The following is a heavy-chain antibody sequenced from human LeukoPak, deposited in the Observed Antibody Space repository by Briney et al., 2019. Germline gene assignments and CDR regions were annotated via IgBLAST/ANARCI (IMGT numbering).Heavy chain of an antibody. CDR1: GFTFSSYW. CDR2: IKKDGSEK. Sequence: GGSLRLSCAASGFTFSSYWMSWVRQAPGKGLEWVANIKKDGSEKYYVDSVKGRFTISRDNAKNSLYLQMNSLRAEDTAVYYCARARVDFWSGHFDYWGQGTLVTVSS. CDR3: ARARVDFWSGHFDY. V-gene: IGHV3-7*01. J-gene: IGHJ4*02. D-gene: IGHD3-3*01.